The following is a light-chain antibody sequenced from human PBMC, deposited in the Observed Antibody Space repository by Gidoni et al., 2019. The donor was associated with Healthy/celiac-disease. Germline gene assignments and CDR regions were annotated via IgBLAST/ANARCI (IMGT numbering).Light chain of an antibody. CDR3: HQSSSLPYT. J-gene: IGKJ2*01. Sequence: ETVLTQSADFQSVTPREKVPSTCPASQSIGSSLHWYQQKPDQSPKLLINDASQSISGVPSRFSGSGSGTDFTLTINSLEAEDVATYYCHQSSSLPYTFGQGTKLEIK. CDR1: QSIGSS. CDR2: DAS. V-gene: IGKV6-21*02.